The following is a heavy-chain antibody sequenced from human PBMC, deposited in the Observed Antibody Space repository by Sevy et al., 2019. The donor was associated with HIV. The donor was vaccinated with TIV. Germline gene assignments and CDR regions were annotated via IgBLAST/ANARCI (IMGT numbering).Heavy chain of an antibody. CDR3: ARGDFRGSYREIDAFDI. V-gene: IGHV3-7*03. D-gene: IGHD3-16*02. J-gene: IGHJ3*02. Sequence: GGSLRLSCAASGFTFSSYWMSWVRQAPGKGLEWVAHIKQDGSEKYYVDSVKGRFTISRDNAKNSLYLQMNSLRAEDTAVYYCARGDFRGSYREIDAFDIWGQGTMVTVSS. CDR1: GFTFSSYW. CDR2: IKQDGSEK.